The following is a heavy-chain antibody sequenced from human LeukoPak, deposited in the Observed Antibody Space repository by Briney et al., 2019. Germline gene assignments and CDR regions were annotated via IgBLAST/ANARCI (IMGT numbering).Heavy chain of an antibody. CDR3: ARDNHIRYCTNGVCSRAPHGMDV. CDR1: RFTFSSYG. Sequence: GGSLRLSCAASRFTFSSYGMHWVRQAPGKGLEWVAVIWYDGSNKYYADSVKGRFTISRDNSKNTLYLQMNSLRAEDTAVYYCARDNHIRYCTNGVCSRAPHGMDVWGQGTTVTVSS. CDR2: IWYDGSNK. J-gene: IGHJ6*02. D-gene: IGHD2-8*01. V-gene: IGHV3-33*01.